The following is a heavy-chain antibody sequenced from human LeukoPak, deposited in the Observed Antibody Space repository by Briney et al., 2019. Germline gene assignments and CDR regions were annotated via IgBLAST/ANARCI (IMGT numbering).Heavy chain of an antibody. CDR1: GAPFTSYA. V-gene: IGHV1-69*01. CDR3: ARVIVDITTAGFAY. Sequence: PVKVSCKASGAPFTSYAISWVRQAPGQGLEWMGGIIPIFGTANYAQEFQRRVTITADESTSTAYMELSSLRSEDTAVYYCARVIVDITTAGFAYWGQGTLVTVSS. D-gene: IGHD1-1*01. J-gene: IGHJ4*02. CDR2: IIPIFGTA.